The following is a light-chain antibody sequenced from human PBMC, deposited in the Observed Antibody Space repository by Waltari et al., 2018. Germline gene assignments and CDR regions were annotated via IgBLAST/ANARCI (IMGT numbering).Light chain of an antibody. CDR3: QQHNSHPRT. Sequence: DIQMTQSPSSLSASVGDRVTITCRASQTINSYLAWYQQKPGKVPKLLIYAASSLESGVPSRFSCSGSGTEFTLTISSLQPEDFATYYCQQHNSHPRTFGQGTKVEIK. V-gene: IGKV1-17*03. CDR1: QTINSY. J-gene: IGKJ1*01. CDR2: AAS.